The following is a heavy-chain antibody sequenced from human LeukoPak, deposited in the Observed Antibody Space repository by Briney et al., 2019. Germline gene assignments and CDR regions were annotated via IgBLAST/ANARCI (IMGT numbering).Heavy chain of an antibody. CDR2: ISSNGGST. V-gene: IGHV3-64D*09. Sequence: GGSLRLSCSASGFTFSYYAMHWVRQAAGKGLEYVSGISSNGGSTYYADSLKGRFTVSRDNSNNTLYLQMSSLRAEDTAIYYCAKGPTYDSLPYYFDYWGQGTLVTVSS. CDR3: AKGPTYDSLPYYFDY. J-gene: IGHJ4*02. D-gene: IGHD3-22*01. CDR1: GFTFSYYA.